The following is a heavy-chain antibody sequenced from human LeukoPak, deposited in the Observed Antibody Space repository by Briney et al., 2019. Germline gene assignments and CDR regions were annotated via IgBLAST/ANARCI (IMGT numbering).Heavy chain of an antibody. CDR3: ARGGIVTVTTSVLSYY. D-gene: IGHD4-17*01. CDR2: NNPNSGGT. J-gene: IGHJ4*02. V-gene: IGHV1-2*02. CDR1: GYTFTGYY. Sequence: ASVKVSCKASGYTFTGYYMHWVRQAPGQGLEWMGWNNPNSGGTNYAQKFQGRVTMTRDTSISTAYMELSRLRSDDTAVYYCARGGIVTVTTSVLSYYWGQGTLVTVSS.